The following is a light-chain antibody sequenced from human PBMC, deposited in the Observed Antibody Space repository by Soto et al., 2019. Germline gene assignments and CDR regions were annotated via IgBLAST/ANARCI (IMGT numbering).Light chain of an antibody. CDR1: QSVSSN. CDR2: GAS. J-gene: IGKJ1*01. Sequence: EVLMTQSPVTLFVSPGERATLSCMASQSVSSNLAWYQHKSGQAPRLLIYGASTRTTGIPARFSGSGSGTDFTLTISSLQPEDFAVYYCQQYNRWPRTFGQGTKVDIK. V-gene: IGKV3-15*01. CDR3: QQYNRWPRT.